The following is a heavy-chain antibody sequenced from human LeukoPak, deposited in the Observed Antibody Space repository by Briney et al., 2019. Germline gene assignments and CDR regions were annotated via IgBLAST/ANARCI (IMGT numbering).Heavy chain of an antibody. V-gene: IGHV1-58*02. Sequence: ASVKVSCKASGFTFTSSAMQWVRQARGQRLEWIGWIVVGSGNTNYAQKFQGRVTITADESTSTAYMELSSLRSEDTAVYYCARGGRGYPPPLWFDPWGQGTLVTVSS. CDR3: ARGGRGYPPPLWFDP. CDR1: GFTFTSSA. J-gene: IGHJ5*02. D-gene: IGHD3-3*01. CDR2: IVVGSGNT.